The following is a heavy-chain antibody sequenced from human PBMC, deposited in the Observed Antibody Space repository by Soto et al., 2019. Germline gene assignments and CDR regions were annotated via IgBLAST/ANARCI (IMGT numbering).Heavy chain of an antibody. J-gene: IGHJ6*02. CDR3: AEWGIKNYGMDV. D-gene: IGHD1-20*01. Sequence: SETLSLTCAVDSGSFSTYYCSWTRQPPGKGLEWIGEIYHSGSTNYNPSLKSRVTISVDKSKNQFSLKLSSVTAADTAVYYCAEWGIKNYGMDVWGQGTTVTV. CDR1: SGSFSTYY. CDR2: IYHSGST. V-gene: IGHV4-34*01.